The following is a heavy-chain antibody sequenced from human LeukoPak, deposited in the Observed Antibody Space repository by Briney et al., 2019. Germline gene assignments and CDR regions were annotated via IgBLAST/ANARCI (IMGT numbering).Heavy chain of an antibody. Sequence: GGSLRLSCAASGFTFSSCAMSWVRQAPGKGLEWVSIISGSGSDAYADSVKGRFTISRDNPKNTLYLQMNSLRAEDTAVYFCAKRDSDYNFDFWGQGTLVTVSS. D-gene: IGHD4-4*01. V-gene: IGHV3-23*01. CDR2: ISGSGSDA. CDR3: AKRDSDYNFDF. J-gene: IGHJ4*02. CDR1: GFTFSSCA.